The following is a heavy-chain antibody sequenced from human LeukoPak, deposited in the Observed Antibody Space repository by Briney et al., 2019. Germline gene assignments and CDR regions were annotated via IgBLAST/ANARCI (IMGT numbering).Heavy chain of an antibody. V-gene: IGHV3-21*01. CDR3: ARDTLNYYDSSGYYLDFDY. Sequence: VKPGGSLRLSCAASGFTFSSYSMNWVRQAPGKGLEWVSSISSSSSYIYYADSVKGRFTISRDNAKNSLYLQMNSLRAEDTAVYYCARDTLNYYDSSGYYLDFDYWGQGTLVTVS. J-gene: IGHJ4*02. CDR1: GFTFSSYS. D-gene: IGHD3-22*01. CDR2: ISSSSSYI.